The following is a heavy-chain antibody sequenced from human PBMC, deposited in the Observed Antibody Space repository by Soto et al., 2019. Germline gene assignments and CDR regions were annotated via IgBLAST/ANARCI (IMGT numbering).Heavy chain of an antibody. D-gene: IGHD5-18*01. CDR1: GGSISSGGYY. J-gene: IGHJ6*02. V-gene: IGHV4-31*03. CDR2: IYYSGST. CDR3: ARSLSGGYSYGYVHYYGMDV. Sequence: QVQLQESGPGLVKPSQTLSLTCTVSGGSISSGGYYWSWIRQHPGKGLEWIGYIYYSGSTYYNPSLKSRVTISVSTSKNQFPLKLSAVTAADTAVYYCARSLSGGYSYGYVHYYGMDVWGQGTTVTVSS.